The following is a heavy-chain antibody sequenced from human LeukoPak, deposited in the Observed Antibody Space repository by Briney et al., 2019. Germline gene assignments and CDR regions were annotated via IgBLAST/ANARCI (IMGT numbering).Heavy chain of an antibody. CDR3: ARDVAYSSGWYDWFDP. Sequence: GGSLRLSCAASGFTFSSYAMHWVRQAPGKGLEWVAVISYDGSNKYYADSVKGRFTISRDNAKNSLYLQMNSLRAEDTAVYYCARDVAYSSGWYDWFDPWGQGTLVTVSS. D-gene: IGHD6-19*01. J-gene: IGHJ5*02. V-gene: IGHV3-30-3*01. CDR2: ISYDGSNK. CDR1: GFTFSSYA.